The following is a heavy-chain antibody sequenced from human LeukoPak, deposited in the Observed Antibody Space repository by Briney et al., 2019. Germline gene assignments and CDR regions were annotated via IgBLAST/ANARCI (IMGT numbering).Heavy chain of an antibody. D-gene: IGHD6-19*01. CDR3: AKAATHSSGWYGEDY. V-gene: IGHV3-23*01. J-gene: IGHJ4*02. Sequence: TGGSLRLSCAASGFSFSRYAMSWVRQAPGKGLEWVSAISGSGGRTNYAESVKGRFTISRDNSKNTLYLQMNSLRAEDTAVYYCAKAATHSSGWYGEDYWGQGTLVTVSS. CDR2: ISGSGGRT. CDR1: GFSFSRYA.